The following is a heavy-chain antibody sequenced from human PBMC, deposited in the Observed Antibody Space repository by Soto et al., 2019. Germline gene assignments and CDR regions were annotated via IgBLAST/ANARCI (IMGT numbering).Heavy chain of an antibody. D-gene: IGHD5-12*01. V-gene: IGHV3-23*01. CDR1: GFPFGDFA. Sequence: GGSLRLSCAGSGFPFGDFAMSWVRQAPGKGLEWVSAISGSGGSTYYADSVKGRFTISRDNSKNTLYLQMNSLRAEDTAVYYCAKVVVDGYNSYWGQGTLVTVSS. J-gene: IGHJ4*02. CDR3: AKVVVDGYNSY. CDR2: ISGSGGST.